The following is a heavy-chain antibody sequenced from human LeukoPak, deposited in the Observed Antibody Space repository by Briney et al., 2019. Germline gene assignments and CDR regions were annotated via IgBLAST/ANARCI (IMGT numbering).Heavy chain of an antibody. J-gene: IGHJ4*02. D-gene: IGHD4-17*01. Sequence: GESLKISCKGSGYSFSNYWIGWVRQMPGKGLEWRGIIYPGDSDTRYSPSFEGQVTISVDKSITTVYLQWSSLKASDSAMYYCARRTNDNGDYRGSFGYWGQGTLVTVSS. V-gene: IGHV5-51*01. CDR2: IYPGDSDT. CDR1: GYSFSNYW. CDR3: ARRTNDNGDYRGSFGY.